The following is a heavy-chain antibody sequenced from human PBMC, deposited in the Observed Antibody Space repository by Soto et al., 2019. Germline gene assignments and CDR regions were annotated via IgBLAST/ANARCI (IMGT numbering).Heavy chain of an antibody. Sequence: QVQLVQSGAEVKKPGASVKVSCKASGYTFTSYAMHWVRQAPGQRLEWMGWINAGNGNTKYSQKFQGRVTITRDTSASTANMELSNVSSEDSAVYYCARDGPPPTGHSYYYYYGMDVWGQGTTVTVSS. CDR2: INAGNGNT. CDR1: GYTFTSYA. J-gene: IGHJ6*02. CDR3: ARDGPPPTGHSYYYYYGMDV. D-gene: IGHD3-9*01. V-gene: IGHV1-3*01.